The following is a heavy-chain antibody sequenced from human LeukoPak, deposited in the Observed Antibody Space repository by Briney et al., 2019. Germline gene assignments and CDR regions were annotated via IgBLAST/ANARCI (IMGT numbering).Heavy chain of an antibody. CDR2: IIPIFGTA. V-gene: IGHV1-69*05. J-gene: IGHJ4*02. CDR1: GGTFSSYA. CDR3: ARDRNWGGGEGYYFDY. D-gene: IGHD7-27*01. Sequence: SVKVSCKASGGTFSSYAISWVRQAPGQGLEWMGGIIPIFGTANYAQKFQGRVTITTDESTSTAYMELSSLRSEDTAVYYCARDRNWGGGEGYYFDYWGQGTLVTVSS.